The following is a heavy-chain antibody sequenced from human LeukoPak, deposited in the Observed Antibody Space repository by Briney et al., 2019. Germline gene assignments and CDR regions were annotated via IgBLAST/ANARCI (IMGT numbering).Heavy chain of an antibody. CDR1: GGSFSGHY. Sequence: SETLSLTCAVSGGSFSGHYWSWIRQSPGEGLEWIGEIDHSGNTNYNPSLKGRLTISVDTSKSQFSLRLSSVTAADTAVYYCARDSPNIAAALTNWFDPWGQGTLVTVSS. D-gene: IGHD6-13*01. V-gene: IGHV4-34*01. CDR2: IDHSGNT. CDR3: ARDSPNIAAALTNWFDP. J-gene: IGHJ5*02.